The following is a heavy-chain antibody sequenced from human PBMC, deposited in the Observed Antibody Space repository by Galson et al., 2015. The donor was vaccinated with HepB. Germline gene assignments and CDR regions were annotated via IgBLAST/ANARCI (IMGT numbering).Heavy chain of an antibody. CDR1: GFTFSSYA. D-gene: IGHD4-23*01. CDR2: ISSNGGST. V-gene: IGHV3-64D*06. J-gene: IGHJ4*02. Sequence: SLRLSCAASGFTFSSYAMHWVRQAPGKGLEYVSAISSNGGSTYYADSVKGRFTISRDNSKNTLYLQMSSLRAEDTAVYYCVRGERTTVVTPWYFDYWGQGTLVTVSS. CDR3: VRGERTTVVTPWYFDY.